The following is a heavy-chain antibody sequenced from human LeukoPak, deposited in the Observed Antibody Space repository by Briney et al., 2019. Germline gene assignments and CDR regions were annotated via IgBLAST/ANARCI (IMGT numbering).Heavy chain of an antibody. CDR3: AKDRRVAMVPTFTDY. V-gene: IGHV3-33*06. CDR1: GFTFSSYG. Sequence: GRSLRLSCAASGFTFSSYGMHWVRQAPGKGLEWVAVTWYDGSNKYYADSVKGRFTISRDNSKNTLYLQMNSLRAEDTAVYYCAKDRRVAMVPTFTDYWGQGTLVTVSS. J-gene: IGHJ4*02. D-gene: IGHD5-18*01. CDR2: TWYDGSNK.